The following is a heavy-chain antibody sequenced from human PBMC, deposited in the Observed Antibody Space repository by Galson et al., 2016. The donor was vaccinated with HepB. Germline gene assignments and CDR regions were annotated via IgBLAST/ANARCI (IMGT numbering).Heavy chain of an antibody. D-gene: IGHD3-10*01. CDR1: GFRFSSYA. V-gene: IGHV3-30*18. J-gene: IGHJ4*02. CDR3: AKDGLYYGSGSYGSVDY. Sequence: SLRLSCAASGFRFSSYAMHWVRQAPGKGLEWVAVISYDGSNKYYTDSVKGRLTISRDNSKNTQYLQMNSLRAEDRAVYYCAKDGLYYGSGSYGSVDYWGQGTLVTVSS. CDR2: ISYDGSNK.